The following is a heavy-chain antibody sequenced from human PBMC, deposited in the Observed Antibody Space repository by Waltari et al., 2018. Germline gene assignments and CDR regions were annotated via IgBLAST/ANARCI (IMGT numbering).Heavy chain of an antibody. V-gene: IGHV4-34*02. J-gene: IGHJ5*02. Sequence: QEHLRQWGAGLLKSSETLSPTCGVSGGSFGGFSWTWIRQPPGKGLEWIGEINYSGRTTYNPSLMSRVTISIDTSNNSFSLTLTSVTAADSSMYYCARGRIVFGTNWLDPWGQGTLVIVSS. CDR2: INYSGRT. CDR3: ARGRIVFGTNWLDP. CDR1: GGSFGGFS. D-gene: IGHD2-15*01.